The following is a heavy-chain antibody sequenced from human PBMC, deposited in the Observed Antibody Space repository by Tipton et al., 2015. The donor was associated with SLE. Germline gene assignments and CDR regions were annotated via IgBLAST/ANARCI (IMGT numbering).Heavy chain of an antibody. J-gene: IGHJ4*02. CDR3: ARGPGGYCSGGSCPRDFDY. CDR2: INHSGST. Sequence: TLSLTCAVYGGSFSGYYWSWIRQPPGKGLEWIGEINHSGSTNYNPSLKSRVTISVDTSKNQFSLKLSSVTAADTAVYYCARGPGGYCSGGSCPRDFDYWGQGTLVTVSS. CDR1: GGSFSGYY. V-gene: IGHV4-34*01. D-gene: IGHD2-15*01.